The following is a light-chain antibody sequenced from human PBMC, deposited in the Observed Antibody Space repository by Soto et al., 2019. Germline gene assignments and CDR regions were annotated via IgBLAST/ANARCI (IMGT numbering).Light chain of an antibody. J-gene: IGKJ4*01. CDR3: QQRNNCPPAT. CDR1: QSFGRH. V-gene: IGKV3-11*01. Sequence: EIVLTQSPATLHLSPGERATLSCRASQSFGRHLAWYQQKPGQAPRLLIDDASNRATGVPARFSGSGSGTDSPFAILSREPEEFAVYYCQQRNNCPPATFGGGTKVAI. CDR2: DAS.